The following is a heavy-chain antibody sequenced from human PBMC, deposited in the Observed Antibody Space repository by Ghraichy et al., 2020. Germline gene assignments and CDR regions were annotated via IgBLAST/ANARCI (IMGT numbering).Heavy chain of an antibody. J-gene: IGHJ4*02. V-gene: IGHV3-23*01. D-gene: IGHD3-16*01. CDR3: AKALFRGPADFDY. Sequence: GGSLRLSCAASGFTYSNNAMSWVRQAPGKGLEWVSSITATGDRTYYADSVKGRFTISRDNSKNMMYLQMNSLRADDMAIYYCAKALFRGPADFDYWGQGTLVTVSS. CDR2: ITATGDRT. CDR1: GFTYSNNA.